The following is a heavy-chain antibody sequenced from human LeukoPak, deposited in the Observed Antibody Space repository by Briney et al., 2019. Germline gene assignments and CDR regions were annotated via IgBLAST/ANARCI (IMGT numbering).Heavy chain of an antibody. V-gene: IGHV3-30-3*01. CDR3: ARGNWNDDHPFDY. CDR2: ISYDGSNK. Sequence: GGSLRLSCAASGFTVSSNYMSWVRQAPGKGLEWVAVISYDGSNKYYADSVKGRFTLSRDNSKNTLYLQMNSLRAEDTAVYYCARGNWNDDHPFDYWGQGTLVTVSS. D-gene: IGHD1-1*01. CDR1: GFTVSSNY. J-gene: IGHJ4*02.